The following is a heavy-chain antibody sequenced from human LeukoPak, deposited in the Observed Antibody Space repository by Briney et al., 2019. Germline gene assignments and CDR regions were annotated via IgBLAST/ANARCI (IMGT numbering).Heavy chain of an antibody. D-gene: IGHD1-26*01. V-gene: IGHV3-7*01. CDR1: GCTFSSYW. Sequence: GGSLRLSCAASGCTFSSYWMSWVRQAPGKGLECVANIKQDGSEKYYVDSVKGRFTISRDNAKNSLYLQMNSLRAEDTAVYYCARDSGWPFDYWGQGTLVTVSS. CDR3: ARDSGWPFDY. J-gene: IGHJ4*02. CDR2: IKQDGSEK.